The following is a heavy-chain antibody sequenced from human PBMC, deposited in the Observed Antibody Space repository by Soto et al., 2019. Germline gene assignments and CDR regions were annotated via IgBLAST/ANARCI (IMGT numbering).Heavy chain of an antibody. D-gene: IGHD2-8*02. CDR1: GDSISSINNY. CDR3: ARAKITGLFDY. CDR2: ISYSGTT. V-gene: IGHV4-30-4*01. J-gene: IGHJ4*02. Sequence: PSETLSLTCTVSGDSISSINNYWSWIRQPPGEGLEWIGFISYSGTTSYSPSLKSRVAISLDTSKNQFSLSLNFVTAADTAVYYCARAKITGLFDYCGQGTLVTDS.